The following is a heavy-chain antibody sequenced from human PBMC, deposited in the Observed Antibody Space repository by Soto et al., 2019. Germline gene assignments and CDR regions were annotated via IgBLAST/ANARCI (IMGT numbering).Heavy chain of an antibody. CDR1: GGTFSSYA. CDR3: ARSIDRSGYCSSTCCYPPGAGGGMDV. J-gene: IGHJ6*02. Sequence: QVQLVQSGAEVKKPGSSVKVSCKASGGTFSSYAISWVRQAPGQGLEWMGGIIPIFGTANYAQKFQGRVTITADKSTSTAYMELSSLRSEDTAVYYCARSIDRSGYCSSTCCYPPGAGGGMDVWGQGTTVTVSS. V-gene: IGHV1-69*06. D-gene: IGHD2-2*01. CDR2: IIPIFGTA.